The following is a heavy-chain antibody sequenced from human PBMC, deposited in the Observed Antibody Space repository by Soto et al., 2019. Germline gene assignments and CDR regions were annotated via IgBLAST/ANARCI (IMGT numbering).Heavy chain of an antibody. D-gene: IGHD3-22*01. CDR2: ISSSGSTI. CDR1: GFTFSDYY. Sequence: TGGSLRLSCAASGFTFSDYYMSWVRQAPGRGLEWVSYISSSGSTIYYADSVKGRFTISRDNAKNSLYLQMNSLRAEDTAVYYCARGGRYYDSSGASSFRRARYYFDYWGQGT. J-gene: IGHJ4*02. CDR3: ARGGRYYDSSGASSFRRARYYFDY. V-gene: IGHV3-11*01.